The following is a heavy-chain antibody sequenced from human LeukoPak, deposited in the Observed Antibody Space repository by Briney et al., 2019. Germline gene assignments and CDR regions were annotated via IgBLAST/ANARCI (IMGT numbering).Heavy chain of an antibody. D-gene: IGHD6-19*01. Sequence: PGRSLRLSCAASGFTLSNNGMHWVRRAPGKGLEWVAMMSHDGSSEHYADSVKGRFTISRDNSKNTLYLQLNSLRVEDTAVYYCAKDWGSSDWYNWFDPWGQGTLVTVSS. V-gene: IGHV3-30*18. CDR1: GFTLSNNG. CDR2: MSHDGSSE. J-gene: IGHJ5*02. CDR3: AKDWGSSDWYNWFDP.